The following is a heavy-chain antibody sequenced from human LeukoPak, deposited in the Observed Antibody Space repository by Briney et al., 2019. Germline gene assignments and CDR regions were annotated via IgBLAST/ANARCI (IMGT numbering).Heavy chain of an antibody. V-gene: IGHV4-34*01. CDR1: GGSFSGYY. CDR2: INHSGST. J-gene: IGHJ6*04. D-gene: IGHD1-26*01. CDR3: ARDLGSSTPSGV. Sequence: SETLSLTCAVYGGSFSGYYWSWIRQPPGKGLEWIGEINHSGSTNYNPSLKSRVTISVDTSKNQFSLKLSSVTAADTAVYYCARDLGSSTPSGVWGRGTTVTVSS.